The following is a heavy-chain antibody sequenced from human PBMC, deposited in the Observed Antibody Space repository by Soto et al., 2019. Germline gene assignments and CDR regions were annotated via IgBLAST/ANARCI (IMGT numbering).Heavy chain of an antibody. CDR1: GFTFRSFT. V-gene: IGHV3-21*01. CDR3: TRDASRDSSARGWFDP. Sequence: RGSLRLSCAASGFTFRSFTVNWVRQAPGKGLEWVSTISSNSAYIYYTDALRGRFTISRDNAKNSLHLQMNSLRAEDTAVYYCTRDASRDSSARGWFDPWGPGTLVTVSS. D-gene: IGHD6-13*01. CDR2: ISSNSAYI. J-gene: IGHJ5*02.